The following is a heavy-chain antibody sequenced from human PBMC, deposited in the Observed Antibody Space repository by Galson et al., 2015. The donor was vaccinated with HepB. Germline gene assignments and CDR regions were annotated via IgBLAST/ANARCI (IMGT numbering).Heavy chain of an antibody. CDR1: GFTFSSYG. Sequence: SLRLSCAASGFTFSSYGMHWVRQAPGKGLEWVAVISYDGSNKYYADSVKGRFTISRDNSKNTLYLQMNSLRAEDTAVYYCARAGIGNEGDYWGQGTLVTVSS. D-gene: IGHD1-14*01. CDR2: ISYDGSNK. V-gene: IGHV3-30*03. J-gene: IGHJ4*02. CDR3: ARAGIGNEGDY.